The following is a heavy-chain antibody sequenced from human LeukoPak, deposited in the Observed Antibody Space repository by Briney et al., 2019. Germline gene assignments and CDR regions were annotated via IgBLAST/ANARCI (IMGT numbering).Heavy chain of an antibody. CDR2: ISSSGSTI. CDR3: ARTGGLILVVPAAIWLDY. CDR1: GFTFSDYY. D-gene: IGHD2-2*02. V-gene: IGHV3-11*01. Sequence: GGSLRLSCAASGFTFSDYYMSWIRQAPGKGLEWVSYISSSGSTIYYADSVKGRFTISRDNAKNSLYLQMNSLRAEDTAVYYCARTGGLILVVPAAIWLDYWGQGTLVTVSS. J-gene: IGHJ4*02.